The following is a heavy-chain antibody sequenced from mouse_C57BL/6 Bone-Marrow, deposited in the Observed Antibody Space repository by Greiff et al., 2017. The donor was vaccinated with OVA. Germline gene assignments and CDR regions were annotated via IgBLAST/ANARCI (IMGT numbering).Heavy chain of an antibody. CDR1: GYAFSSSW. CDR2: IYPGDGDT. CDR3: ARLRTTVGPYYYAMDY. D-gene: IGHD1-1*01. V-gene: IGHV1-82*01. Sequence: QVQLKQSGPELVKPGASVKISCKASGYAFSSSWMNWVKQRPGKGLEWIGRIYPGDGDTNYNGKFKGKATLTADKSSSTAYRQHSSRTSEDSAVYYCARLRTTVGPYYYAMDYWGQGTSVTVSS. J-gene: IGHJ4*01.